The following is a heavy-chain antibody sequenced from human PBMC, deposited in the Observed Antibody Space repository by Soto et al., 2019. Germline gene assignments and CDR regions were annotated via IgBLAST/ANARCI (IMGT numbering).Heavy chain of an antibody. CDR2: ITWNGVAM. J-gene: IGHJ6*03. Sequence: EVQLVESGGKLVQPGRSPRLSCAASGFTFRDFAMHWVRQTPGKGLEWVSGITWNGVAMGYADSVKGRFTIPRDDAKNAPYPEMNSLTPEDTTLYFCATSFVTTNHLNGYMDDWGKGTSVTFS. V-gene: IGHV3-9*01. D-gene: IGHD1-1*01. CDR1: GFTFRDFA. CDR3: ATSFVTTNHLNGYMDD.